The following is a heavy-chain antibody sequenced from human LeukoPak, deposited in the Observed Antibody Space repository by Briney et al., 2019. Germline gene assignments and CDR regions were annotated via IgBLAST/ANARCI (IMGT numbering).Heavy chain of an antibody. Sequence: GVSLRLSCAASGFTFSSYAMSWVRQAPGKGLEWVSAISGSGGNTYYADSVKGRFTISRDNSKNTLYLQMNSLRAEDTAVYYCAKDGYPNSAGTTYFDYWGQGTLVTVSS. CDR1: GFTFSSYA. CDR2: ISGSGGNT. D-gene: IGHD1-7*01. V-gene: IGHV3-23*01. CDR3: AKDGYPNSAGTTYFDY. J-gene: IGHJ4*02.